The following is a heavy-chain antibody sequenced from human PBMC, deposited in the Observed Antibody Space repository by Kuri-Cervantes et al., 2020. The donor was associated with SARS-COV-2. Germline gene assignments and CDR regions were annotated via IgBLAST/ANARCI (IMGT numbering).Heavy chain of an antibody. CDR1: GFTFSSYS. V-gene: IGHV3-21*01. J-gene: IGHJ3*02. Sequence: GESLKISCAASGFTFSSYSMNWVRQAPGKGLEWVSSISSSSSYIYYADSVKGRFTISRDNAKNSLYLQMNSLRAEDTAVYYCARQAEIYGDYVGNDAFDICGQGTRVTVSS. D-gene: IGHD4-17*01. CDR3: ARQAEIYGDYVGNDAFDI. CDR2: ISSSSSYI.